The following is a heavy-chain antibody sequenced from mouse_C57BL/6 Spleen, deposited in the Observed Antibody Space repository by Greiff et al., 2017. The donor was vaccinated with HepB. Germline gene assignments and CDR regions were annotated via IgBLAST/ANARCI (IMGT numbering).Heavy chain of an antibody. CDR3: ARQKDYGSRYFDV. CDR1: GFTFSSYG. D-gene: IGHD1-1*01. Sequence: EVHLVESGGDLVKPGWSLKLSCAASGFTFSSYGMSWVRQTPDKRLEWVATISSGGSYTYYPDSVKGRFTISRDNAKNTLYLQMSSLKSEDTAMYYCARQKDYGSRYFDVWGTGTTVTVSS. V-gene: IGHV5-6*01. J-gene: IGHJ1*03. CDR2: ISSGGSYT.